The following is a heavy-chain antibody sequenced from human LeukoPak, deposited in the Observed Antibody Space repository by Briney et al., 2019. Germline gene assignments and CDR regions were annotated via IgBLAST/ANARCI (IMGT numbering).Heavy chain of an antibody. CDR2: IQFDGSDK. V-gene: IGHV3-30*02. CDR3: ADLRLRFDY. Sequence: GGSLRLSCAASGFAFSNYGMHWVRQAPGKGLEWVAFIQFDGSDKYYADSVKGRFSISRDNSKSTLYLQMNSLRTEDTAVYYCADLRLRFDYWGQGTLVTVSS. CDR1: GFAFSNYG. J-gene: IGHJ4*02. D-gene: IGHD2-21*01.